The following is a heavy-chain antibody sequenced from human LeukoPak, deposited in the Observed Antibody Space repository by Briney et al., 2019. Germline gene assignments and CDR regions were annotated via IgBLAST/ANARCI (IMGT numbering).Heavy chain of an antibody. D-gene: IGHD6-19*01. Sequence: GGSLRLSCAASGFTFSSYAMSWVRQAPGKGLEWVSTISGSGGSTYYADSVKGRFTISRDNSKNTLYLQMNSLRAEDTAVYYCAKGIYSSGWSYFDYWGHGTLVTVSS. CDR3: AKGIYSSGWSYFDY. CDR2: ISGSGGST. CDR1: GFTFSSYA. J-gene: IGHJ4*01. V-gene: IGHV3-23*01.